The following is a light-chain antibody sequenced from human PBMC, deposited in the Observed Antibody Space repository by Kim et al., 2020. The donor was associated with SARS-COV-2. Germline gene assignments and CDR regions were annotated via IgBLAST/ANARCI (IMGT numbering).Light chain of an antibody. CDR3: QQYSNWPRT. J-gene: IGKJ2*01. Sequence: EVLLTQSPAVLSVSPRERVTLSCRASQTVGSRLAWYQHKPGQAPRVLIYDASLRATDIPARFSGSGSGTEFTLTISGLQSEDFAVYYCQQYSNWPRTFGQGTKLEI. CDR2: DAS. V-gene: IGKV3-15*01. CDR1: QTVGSR.